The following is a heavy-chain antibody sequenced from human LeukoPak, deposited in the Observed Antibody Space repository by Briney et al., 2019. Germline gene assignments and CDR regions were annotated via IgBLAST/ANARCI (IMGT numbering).Heavy chain of an antibody. D-gene: IGHD6-19*01. J-gene: IGHJ4*02. CDR1: GGSFSGYY. CDR3: AGQFRIEQWLVLYFDY. CDR2: INHSGST. Sequence: SETLSLTCAVYGGSFSGYYWSWIRQPPGKGLEWIGEINHSGSTNYNPSLKSRVTISVDTSKNQFSLKLSSVTAADTAVYYCAGQFRIEQWLVLYFDYWGQGTLVTVSS. V-gene: IGHV4-34*01.